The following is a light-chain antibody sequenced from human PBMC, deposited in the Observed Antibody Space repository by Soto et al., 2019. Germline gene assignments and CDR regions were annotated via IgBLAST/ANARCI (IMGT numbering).Light chain of an antibody. CDR3: QQRSNWPPT. CDR1: QSVSSN. V-gene: IGKV3-11*01. Sequence: EIVMTQSPATLSVSPGERATLSCRASQSVSSNLAWYQQKPGQAPRLLIYDASNRDTGIPARFSGSGSGTDFTLTISSLEPEDCEVYYGQQRSNWPPTFGQGTRLEIK. J-gene: IGKJ5*01. CDR2: DAS.